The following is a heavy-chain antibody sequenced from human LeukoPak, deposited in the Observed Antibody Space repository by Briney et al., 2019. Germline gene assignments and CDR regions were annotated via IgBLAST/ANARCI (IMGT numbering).Heavy chain of an antibody. D-gene: IGHD6-13*01. CDR1: GFTFSSYS. CDR2: ISSSSSYI. J-gene: IGHJ6*02. Sequence: GGSLRLSCAASGFTFSSYSMNWVRQAPGKGLEWVSSISSSSSYIYYADSVKGRFTISRDNAKNSLYLQMNSLRAEDTAVYYCARAYSSSWYPSEAYYYYGMDVWGQGTTVTVSS. CDR3: ARAYSSSWYPSEAYYYYGMDV. V-gene: IGHV3-21*01.